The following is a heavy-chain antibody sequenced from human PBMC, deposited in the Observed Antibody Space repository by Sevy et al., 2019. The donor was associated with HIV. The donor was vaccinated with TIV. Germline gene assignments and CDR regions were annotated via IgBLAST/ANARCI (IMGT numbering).Heavy chain of an antibody. CDR1: GFTFSDCY. CDR2: ISSSGGTI. V-gene: IGHV3-11*01. D-gene: IGHD3-10*01. J-gene: IGHJ3*02. Sequence: GGSLRLSCAASGFTFSDCYMSWIRQAPGKGLEWVSYISSSGGTIYYADAVKGRFTISRDDAKNSLYLQMNSLRVDDTAVYYCARGRWRTMVRGMIEDPFDIWGQGTMVTVSS. CDR3: ARGRWRTMVRGMIEDPFDI.